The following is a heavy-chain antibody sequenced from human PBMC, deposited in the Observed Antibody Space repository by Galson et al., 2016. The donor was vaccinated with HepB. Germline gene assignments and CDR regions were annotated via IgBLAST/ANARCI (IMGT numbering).Heavy chain of an antibody. D-gene: IGHD3-10*01. CDR1: GYTFTSHY. CDR3: AKDRYGSGSYFWWYLDL. Sequence: SVRVSCKASGYTFTSHYIHWVRQAPGQRPEWMGWINPGNGNTKYSQKVQGRVTFTTDTSTSTPNMELPSLTSEDTAIYYCAKDRYGSGSYFWWYLDLWGRGTQVIVSS. V-gene: IGHV1-3*01. CDR2: INPGNGNT. J-gene: IGHJ2*01.